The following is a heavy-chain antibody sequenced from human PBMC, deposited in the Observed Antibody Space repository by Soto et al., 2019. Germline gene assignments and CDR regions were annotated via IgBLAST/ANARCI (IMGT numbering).Heavy chain of an antibody. CDR3: AKGSSSVYYYYYGMDV. Sequence: GGSLRLSCAASGFNFRAYGMHWVRQAPGKGLQWVAVMSSDASNKYYADSVKGRFTISRDNSQNTLYLQMNSLRPEDTAVYYCAKGSSSVYYYYYGMDVWGQGTTVTVSS. CDR1: GFNFRAYG. J-gene: IGHJ6*02. D-gene: IGHD6-6*01. CDR2: MSSDASNK. V-gene: IGHV3-30*18.